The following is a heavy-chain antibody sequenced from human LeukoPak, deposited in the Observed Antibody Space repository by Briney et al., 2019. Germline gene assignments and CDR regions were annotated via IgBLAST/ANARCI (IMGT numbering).Heavy chain of an antibody. D-gene: IGHD2-15*01. V-gene: IGHV4-39*07. CDR2: IFFNSGDT. J-gene: IGHJ6*03. CDR1: GGSVSSSLYY. Sequence: PSETLSLTCSVSGGSVSSSLYYWDWIRQSPGKGLEWIGRIFFNSGDTYYNPSLQSRVSISVDTSKNQFSLKLRSLTAADTAVYYCHSGGTSYHMDVWGKGTTVTVSS. CDR3: HSGGTSYHMDV.